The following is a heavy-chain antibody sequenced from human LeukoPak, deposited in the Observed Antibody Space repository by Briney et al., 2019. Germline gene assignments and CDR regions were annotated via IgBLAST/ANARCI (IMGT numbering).Heavy chain of an antibody. CDR3: ARGRYYYGSGSYLDY. D-gene: IGHD3-10*01. Sequence: SETLSLTCTVSGGSISSSSYYWGWIRQPPGKGLEWIGEINHSGSTNYNPSLKSRVTISVDTSKNQFSLKLSSVTAADTAVYYCARGRYYYGSGSYLDYWGQGTLVTVSS. CDR2: INHSGST. J-gene: IGHJ4*02. CDR1: GGSISSSSYY. V-gene: IGHV4-39*07.